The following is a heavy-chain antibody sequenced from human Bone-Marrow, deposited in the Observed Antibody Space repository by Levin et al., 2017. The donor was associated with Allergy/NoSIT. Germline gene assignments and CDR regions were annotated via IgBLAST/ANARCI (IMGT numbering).Heavy chain of an antibody. CDR3: ARAQRIFGALTRFDS. D-gene: IGHD3-3*01. J-gene: IGHJ5*01. CDR1: GGSISGFY. Sequence: PSETLSLTCTISGGSISGFYWAWIRQPPGKGLECVGYIYSTGNTNYNPSLKSRLTISTDTSTNQFSLHLKSVTAADTAVYYCARAQRIFGALTRFDSWGQGALVTVSS. V-gene: IGHV4-59*01. CDR2: IYSTGNT.